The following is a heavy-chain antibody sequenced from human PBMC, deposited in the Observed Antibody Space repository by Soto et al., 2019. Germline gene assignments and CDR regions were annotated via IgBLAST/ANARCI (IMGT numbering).Heavy chain of an antibody. CDR1: GGSFSDYF. Sequence: SETLSLTCAVYGGSFSDYFWSWIRQPPGKGLEWIGEINHSGITKYNPSLKSRVIISLDTSKNQFSLRLSSVTAADTAVYYCARGHRAVTQGGGKFYYYYYGMDVWGPGTTVTVSS. V-gene: IGHV4-34*01. J-gene: IGHJ6*02. D-gene: IGHD3-16*01. CDR2: INHSGIT. CDR3: ARGHRAVTQGGGKFYYYYYGMDV.